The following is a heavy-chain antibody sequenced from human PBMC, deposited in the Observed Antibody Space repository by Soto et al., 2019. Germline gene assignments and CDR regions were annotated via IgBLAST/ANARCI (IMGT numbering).Heavy chain of an antibody. V-gene: IGHV4-34*02. Sequence: QVHLQQWGAGLLKPSETLSLTCAVYGGSVNGYYWNWIRQPPGKGLEWIGEINHTGGTHYNPSLKTRVIMSVATSKNQFSLRLSTVTAADTAIYYCATRITVFGLLIPPFDPWGKGTQVTVPS. J-gene: IGHJ5*02. D-gene: IGHD3-3*01. CDR1: GGSVNGYY. CDR2: INHTGGT. CDR3: ATRITVFGLLIPPFDP.